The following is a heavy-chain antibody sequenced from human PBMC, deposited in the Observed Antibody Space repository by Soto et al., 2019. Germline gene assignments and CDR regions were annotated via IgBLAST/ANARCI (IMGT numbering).Heavy chain of an antibody. CDR2: ISGSGDSI. J-gene: IGHJ4*02. Sequence: EVQLLESGGGLVQPGGSLRLSCAASGFTFSSYAMSWVRQAPGEGLEWVSVISGSGDSIYYADSVKGRFTISRDNSKNTLYLQMNSLRAEDTAVYYWARRTSGWYLDYWGQGTLVTVSS. V-gene: IGHV3-23*01. CDR3: ARRTSGWYLDY. D-gene: IGHD6-19*01. CDR1: GFTFSSYA.